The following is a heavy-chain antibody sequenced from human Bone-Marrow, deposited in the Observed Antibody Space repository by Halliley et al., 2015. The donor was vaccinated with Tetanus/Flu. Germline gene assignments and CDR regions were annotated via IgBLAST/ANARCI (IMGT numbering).Heavy chain of an antibody. CDR3: ARGEGSFDL. D-gene: IGHD2-21*01. Sequence: GVERVSGIDWSSNRTGYAVSVKVRFTISRDKAKNALYLQMSSLRAEDTALYYCARGEGSFDLWGQGTLVTVSS. V-gene: IGHV3-20*03. CDR2: IDWSSNRT. J-gene: IGHJ4*02.